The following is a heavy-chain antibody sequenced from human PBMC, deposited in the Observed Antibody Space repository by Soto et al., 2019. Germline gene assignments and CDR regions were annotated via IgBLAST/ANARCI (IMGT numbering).Heavy chain of an antibody. CDR1: GFTFSSYA. CDR2: ISHDGINK. J-gene: IGHJ4*02. Sequence: GGSLRLSCAASGFTFSSYAMNWVRQAPGKGLEWVALISHDGINKYYADSVRGRFTISRDSSTNTLYLQMNSLRAADTAVYYCGRCTSTSCHLGSDYWGQGTLVTVS. CDR3: GRCTSTSCHLGSDY. V-gene: IGHV3-30-3*01. D-gene: IGHD2-2*01.